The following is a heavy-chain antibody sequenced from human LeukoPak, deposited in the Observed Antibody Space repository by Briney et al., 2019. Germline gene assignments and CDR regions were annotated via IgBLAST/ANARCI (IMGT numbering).Heavy chain of an antibody. D-gene: IGHD5-18*01. Sequence: GGSLRLSCAASGFIFSNYGMNWVRQAPGKGLEWVAAISASGSATSYADSVRGRFTISRDNSKSTTYLQMNSLRAEDTAVFYCAKVDTAMVTLACWGQGTLVTVSS. CDR3: AKVDTAMVTLAC. CDR1: GFIFSNYG. V-gene: IGHV3-23*01. CDR2: ISASGSAT. J-gene: IGHJ4*02.